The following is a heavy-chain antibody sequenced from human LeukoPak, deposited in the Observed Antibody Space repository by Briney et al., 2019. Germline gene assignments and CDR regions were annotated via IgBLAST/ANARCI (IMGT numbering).Heavy chain of an antibody. J-gene: IGHJ4*02. CDR1: GFTFSSYA. D-gene: IGHD3-3*01. Sequence: GGSLRLSCAASGFTFSSYAMSWVRQAPGKGLEWVSAISGSGGSTYYADSVKGRFTISRDNSKNTLYLQMNSLGAEDTAVYYCAKDRKLRFLEWLFDYWGQGTLVTVSS. CDR2: ISGSGGST. V-gene: IGHV3-23*01. CDR3: AKDRKLRFLEWLFDY.